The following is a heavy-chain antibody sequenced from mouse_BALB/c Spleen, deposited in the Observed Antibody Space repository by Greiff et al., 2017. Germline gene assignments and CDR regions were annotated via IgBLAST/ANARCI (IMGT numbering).Heavy chain of an antibody. CDR1: GFTFSSYT. D-gene: IGHD2-14*01. J-gene: IGHJ2*01. V-gene: IGHV5-12-2*01. CDR2: ISNGGGST. CDR3: ARHYYRYDAIFDY. Sequence: EVQLVESGGGLVQPGGSLKLSCAASGFTFSSYTMSWVRQTPEKRLEWVAYISNGGGSTYYPDTVKGRFTISRDKAKNTLYLQMSSLTSEDTAMYYCARHYYRYDAIFDYWGQGTTLTVSS.